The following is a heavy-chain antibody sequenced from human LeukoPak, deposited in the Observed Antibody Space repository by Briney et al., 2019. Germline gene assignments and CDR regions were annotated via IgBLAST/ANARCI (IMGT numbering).Heavy chain of an antibody. J-gene: IGHJ4*02. V-gene: IGHV3-23*01. CDR1: GFTFSSYA. Sequence: GGSLRLSCAASGFTFSSYAMSWVRQAPGKGLEWVSAISGSGGSTYYADSVKGRFTISRDNSKNTLYLQMNSLRAEDTAVYYCAKDLVRGVIVRDYFDYWGQGTLVTVSS. CDR3: AKDLVRGVIVRDYFDY. D-gene: IGHD3-10*01. CDR2: ISGSGGST.